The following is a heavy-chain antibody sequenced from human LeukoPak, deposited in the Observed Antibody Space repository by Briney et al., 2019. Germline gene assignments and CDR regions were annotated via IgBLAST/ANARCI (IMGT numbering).Heavy chain of an antibody. V-gene: IGHV3-66*01. Sequence: GGSLRLSCEASGFSVSSNYMSWVRQAPGKGLEWVSVIYSGGSTYYADSVKGRFTISRDNSKNTLYLQMNSLRAEDTAVYYCARVGFDEYYFDYWGQGTLVTVSS. CDR3: ARVGFDEYYFDY. J-gene: IGHJ4*02. CDR2: IYSGGST. CDR1: GFSVSSNY. D-gene: IGHD3-16*01.